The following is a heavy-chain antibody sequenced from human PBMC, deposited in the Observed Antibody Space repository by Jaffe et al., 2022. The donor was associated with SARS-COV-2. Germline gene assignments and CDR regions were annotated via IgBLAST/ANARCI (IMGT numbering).Heavy chain of an antibody. CDR2: INSDGSST. CDR3: ARDGATMVRGVIDYYYYGMDV. J-gene: IGHJ6*02. V-gene: IGHV3-74*01. D-gene: IGHD3-10*01. CDR1: GFTFSSYW. Sequence: EVQLVESGGGLVQPGGSLRLSCAASGFTFSSYWMHWVRQAPGKGLVWVSRINSDGSSTSYADSVKGRFTISRDNAKNTLYLQMNSLRAEDTAVYYCARDGATMVRGVIDYYYYGMDVWGQGTTVTVSS.